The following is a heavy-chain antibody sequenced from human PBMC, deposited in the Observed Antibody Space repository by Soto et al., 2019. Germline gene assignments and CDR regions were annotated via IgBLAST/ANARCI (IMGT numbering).Heavy chain of an antibody. D-gene: IGHD6-13*01. CDR1: GGSISSSSYY. Sequence: QLQESGPGLVKPSETLSLTCTVSGGSISSSSYYWGWIRQPPGKGLEWIGSIYYSGSTYYNPSLKSRVTISVDTSKNQFSLKLSSVTAADTAVYYCARGGSSSWYVWFDPWGQGTLVTVSS. J-gene: IGHJ5*02. CDR2: IYYSGST. V-gene: IGHV4-39*01. CDR3: ARGGSSSWYVWFDP.